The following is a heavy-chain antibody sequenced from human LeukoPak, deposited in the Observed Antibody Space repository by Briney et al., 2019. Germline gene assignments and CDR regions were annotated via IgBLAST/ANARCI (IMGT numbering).Heavy chain of an antibody. J-gene: IGHJ5*02. V-gene: IGHV3-15*01. CDR2: IKSKTDGGTT. CDR1: GFTFSNAW. Sequence: GGSLRLSCAASGFTFSNAWMSRVRQAPGKGLEWVGRIKSKTDGGTTDYAAPVKGRFIISRDDSKNTLYLQMNSLKTEDTAVYYCSTDPTYYDIVTGYYENWFDPWGQGTLFSVSS. CDR3: STDPTYYDIVTGYYENWFDP. D-gene: IGHD3-9*01.